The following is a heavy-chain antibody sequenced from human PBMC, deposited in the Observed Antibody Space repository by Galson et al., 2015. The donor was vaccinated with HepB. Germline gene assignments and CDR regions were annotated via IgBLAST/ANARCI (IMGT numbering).Heavy chain of an antibody. Sequence: SLRLSCAASGFTFSSYAMHWVRQAPGKGLEWVAVISYDGSNKYYADSVKGRFTISRDNSKNTLYLQMNSLRAEDTAVYYCARDCLPSEELWFANWFDPWGQGTLVTVSS. CDR3: ARDCLPSEELWFANWFDP. J-gene: IGHJ5*02. D-gene: IGHD3-10*01. V-gene: IGHV3-30*04. CDR2: ISYDGSNK. CDR1: GFTFSSYA.